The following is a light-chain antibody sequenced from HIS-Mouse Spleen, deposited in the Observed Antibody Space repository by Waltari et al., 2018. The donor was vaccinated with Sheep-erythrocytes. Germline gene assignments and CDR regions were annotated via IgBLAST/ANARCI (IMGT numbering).Light chain of an antibody. Sequence: QSALTQPRSVSGSPGQSVTISCTGTSSDVGGYNYFSWYQQHPGKAPTLMIYDVSKRPSRVPDRFSGSKSGNTASLSISGLQAENDADYSCCSYAGSYNHVFATGTKVTVL. V-gene: IGLV2-11*01. J-gene: IGLJ1*01. CDR3: CSYAGSYNHV. CDR1: SSDVGGYNY. CDR2: DVS.